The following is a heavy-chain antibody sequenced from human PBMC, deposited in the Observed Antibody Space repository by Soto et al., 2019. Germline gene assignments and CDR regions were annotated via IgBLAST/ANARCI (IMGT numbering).Heavy chain of an antibody. CDR1: GGSISSGGYY. V-gene: IGHV4-31*03. CDR3: ARGGLGYCSGGSCYSAELSRYYYGMDV. Sequence: QVQLQESGPGLVKPSQTLSLTCTVSGGSISSGGYYWSWIRQHPGKGLEWIGYIYYSGSTYYNPSLKIRVNISVDTSKNQFSLKLSSVTAADTAVYYCARGGLGYCSGGSCYSAELSRYYYGMDVWGQGTTVTVSS. J-gene: IGHJ6*02. CDR2: IYYSGST. D-gene: IGHD2-15*01.